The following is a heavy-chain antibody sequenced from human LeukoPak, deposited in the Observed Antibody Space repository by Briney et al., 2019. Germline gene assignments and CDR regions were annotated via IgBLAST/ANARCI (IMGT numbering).Heavy chain of an antibody. V-gene: IGHV4-59*08. CDR1: GGSISNYF. J-gene: IGHJ4*02. D-gene: IGHD3-10*01. CDR3: ARRVSGSLYYFDY. CDR2: IYYTGST. Sequence: SETLSLTCTVSGGSISNYFWSWIRQPPGKGLEWIGYIYYTGSTDYNPSLKSRVTISVDTSKNQFSLKLSSATAADTAVYYCARRVSGSLYYFDYWGQGTLVTVSS.